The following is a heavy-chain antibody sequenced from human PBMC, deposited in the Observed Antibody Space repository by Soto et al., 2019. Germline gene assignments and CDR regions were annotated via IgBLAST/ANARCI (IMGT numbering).Heavy chain of an antibody. CDR1: GFTFNTYS. V-gene: IGHV3-21*02. CDR3: ARDSITIFGVAHPQSLDI. CDR2: ISRSHTYI. D-gene: IGHD3-3*01. J-gene: IGHJ3*02. Sequence: EIQLVESGGGLVKPGGSLRLSCSASGFTFNTYSMTWVRQAPGKGLQWVSSISRSHTYIDYADSVRGRFTISRDNAHNALYLPMERLRAEDPAVYYCARDSITIFGVAHPQSLDIWGQGTEVTVSS.